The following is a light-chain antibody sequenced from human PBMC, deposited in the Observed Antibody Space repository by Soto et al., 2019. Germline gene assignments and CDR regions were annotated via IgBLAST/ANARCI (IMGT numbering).Light chain of an antibody. Sequence: DIDMTQSPWSLSASVGDRVTITCQASQDISNYLNWYQQKPGKAPKLLIYDASNLETGVPSRFSGSGSGTDFTLTISRLEPEDFAVYYCQQYGSSRWTFGQRTKV. J-gene: IGKJ1*01. V-gene: IGKV1-33*01. CDR1: QDISNY. CDR2: DAS. CDR3: QQYGSSRWT.